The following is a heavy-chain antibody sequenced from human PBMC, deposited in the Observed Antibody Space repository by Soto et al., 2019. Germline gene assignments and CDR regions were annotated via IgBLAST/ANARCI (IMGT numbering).Heavy chain of an antibody. CDR1: GGSISSSSYY. CDR2: IYYSGST. V-gene: IGHV4-39*01. J-gene: IGHJ5*02. CDR3: ARQTDCSNLVFDP. D-gene: IGHD4-4*01. Sequence: PSETLSLPCTVSGGSISSSSYYWGSIRQPPGKGLEWIGSIYYSGSTYYNPSLKSRVTIFVDTSKNQFSLKLSSVTAADTAVYYCARQTDCSNLVFDPWGQGTLVTVSS.